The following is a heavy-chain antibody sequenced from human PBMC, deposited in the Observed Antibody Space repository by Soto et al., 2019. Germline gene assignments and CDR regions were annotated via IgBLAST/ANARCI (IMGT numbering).Heavy chain of an antibody. D-gene: IGHD2-15*01. V-gene: IGHV4-39*01. CDR3: ARRSDVVVTEAEYFQH. CDR1: GGSISSSSYY. J-gene: IGHJ1*01. CDR2: IYYSGST. Sequence: PSETLSLTCTVSGGSISSSSYYWGWIRQPPGKGLEWIGSIYYSGSTYYNPSLKSRVTISVDTSKNQFSLKLSSVTAADTAVYYCARRSDVVVTEAEYFQHWGQGTLVTVSS.